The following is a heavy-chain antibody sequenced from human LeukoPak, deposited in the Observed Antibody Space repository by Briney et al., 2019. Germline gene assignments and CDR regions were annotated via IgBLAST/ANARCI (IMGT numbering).Heavy chain of an antibody. Sequence: SETRSLTCTVSGGSISSYYWSWVGQPPGEGLGWIGYIFYSGSSNHNPSLKSRVTISVDTSKNQFSLRLSSVTAADTAVFYCARGVRRPLNVGVTHFDFWGQGTLVTVSS. CDR1: GGSISSYY. J-gene: IGHJ4*02. D-gene: IGHD3-10*02. CDR3: ARGVRRPLNVGVTHFDF. CDR2: IFYSGSS. V-gene: IGHV4-59*01.